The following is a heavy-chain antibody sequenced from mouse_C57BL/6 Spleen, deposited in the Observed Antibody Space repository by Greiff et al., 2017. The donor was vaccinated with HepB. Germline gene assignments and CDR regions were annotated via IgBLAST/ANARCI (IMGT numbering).Heavy chain of an antibody. D-gene: IGHD2-10*01. V-gene: IGHV1-66*01. J-gene: IGHJ2*01. CDR1: GYSFTSYY. Sequence: VKLMESGPELVKPGASVKISCKASGYSFTSYYIHWVKQRPGQGLEWIGWIYPGSGNTKYNEKFEGKATLTADTSSSTAYMQLSSLTSEDSAVYYCARNGLPRDYWGQGTTLTVSS. CDR2: IYPGSGNT. CDR3: ARNGLPRDY.